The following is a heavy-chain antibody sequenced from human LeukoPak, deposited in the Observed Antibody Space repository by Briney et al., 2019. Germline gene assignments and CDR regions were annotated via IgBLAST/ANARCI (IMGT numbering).Heavy chain of an antibody. D-gene: IGHD5-18*01. V-gene: IGHV4-59*01. J-gene: IGHJ4*02. Sequence: SETLSLTCTVSGGSISSYYWSWMRQPPGEGLEWIRYIYSSGSTNYNPALKSRVTISVDTSKNQFSLKLRSVTAADTAVYYCARDLGSSGYSYGPFDYWGQGTLVTVST. CDR3: ARDLGSSGYSYGPFDY. CDR1: GGSISSYY. CDR2: IYSSGST.